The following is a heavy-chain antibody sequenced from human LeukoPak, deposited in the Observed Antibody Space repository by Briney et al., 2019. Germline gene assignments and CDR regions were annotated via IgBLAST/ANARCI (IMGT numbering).Heavy chain of an antibody. CDR2: INPNSGGT. Sequence: GASVKVSCRASGYTFTGYYMFWLRQAPGQGLELMGRINPNSGGTNYAQKFQGRVTMTRDTSITTAYMELSSLRSDDTAVYYCARDLPSPTISVADDCWGQGTLVTVSS. V-gene: IGHV1-2*06. J-gene: IGHJ4*02. CDR3: ARDLPSPTISVADDC. CDR1: GYTFTGYY. D-gene: IGHD6-19*01.